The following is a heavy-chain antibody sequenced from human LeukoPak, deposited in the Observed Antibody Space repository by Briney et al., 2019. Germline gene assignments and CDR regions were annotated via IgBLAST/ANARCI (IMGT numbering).Heavy chain of an antibody. Sequence: GGSLRLSCAASGFTVSSNYMSWVRQAPGKGLEWVSVIYSCDSTHYADSVKGRFTISRDNSKNTLYLLMNSLRAEDTAVYYCARGYYGDHRDYWGQGTLVTVSS. J-gene: IGHJ4*02. CDR1: GFTVSSNY. CDR3: ARGYYGDHRDY. V-gene: IGHV3-66*01. D-gene: IGHD4-17*01. CDR2: IYSCDST.